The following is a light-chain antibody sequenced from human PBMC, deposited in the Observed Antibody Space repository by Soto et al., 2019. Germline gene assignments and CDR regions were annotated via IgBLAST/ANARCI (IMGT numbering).Light chain of an antibody. CDR2: GAS. J-gene: IGKJ1*01. CDR1: QSVTNSF. V-gene: IGKV3-20*01. CDR3: QQYGSSGT. Sequence: EIVLTQSPGTLSLSPGERATLSCRASQSVTNSFLAWYQQKPGQAPRLLIYGASRRATGIPDRFTGSGSGTDSTLTISRLEPEDFAVYYCQQYGSSGTFGQGTKVDIK.